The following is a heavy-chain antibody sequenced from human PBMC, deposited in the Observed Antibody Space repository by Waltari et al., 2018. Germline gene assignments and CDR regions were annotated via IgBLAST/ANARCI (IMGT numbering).Heavy chain of an antibody. CDR2: INLDGVLI. CDR3: VLYSSELLGDC. V-gene: IGHV3-74*03. CDR1: GFTFSKFW. Sequence: KLVESGGGLVQPGGSLRLSCVASGFTFSKFWMHWVRQVPGKGLVSVEHINLDGVLITYADSVKGRFTISRDNAKNTLFLQMNRLRLEDTAVYYCVLYSSELLGDCWGQGTQVTVSP. J-gene: IGHJ4*02. D-gene: IGHD6-25*01.